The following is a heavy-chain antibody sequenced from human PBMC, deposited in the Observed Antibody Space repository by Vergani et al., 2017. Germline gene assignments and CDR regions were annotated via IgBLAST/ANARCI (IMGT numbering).Heavy chain of an antibody. CDR2: INPNSGGT. D-gene: IGHD3-22*01. J-gene: IGHJ4*02. V-gene: IGHV1-2*02. CDR1: GYTFTSYG. CDR3: ARDENYYDSSGYYPFN. Sequence: QVQLVQSGAEVKKPGASVKVSCKASGYTFTSYGISWVRQAPGQGLEWMGWINPNSGGTNYAQKFQGRVTMTRDTSISTAYMELSRLRSDDTAVYYCARDENYYDSSGYYPFNWGQGTLVTVSS.